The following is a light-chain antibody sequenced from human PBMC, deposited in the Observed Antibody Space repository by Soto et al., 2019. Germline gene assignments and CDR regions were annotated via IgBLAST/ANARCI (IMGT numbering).Light chain of an antibody. Sequence: QSALTQAASVSGSPGQSITISCTGASSDFGDHKSVSWYQHHPGKAPKLIIYEVNYRPSGVSSRFSGSRSGNTASLTISGLQAEDEAHYYCSSSTDTSILFGGGTQQTVL. V-gene: IGLV2-14*01. J-gene: IGLJ7*01. CDR1: SSDFGDHKS. CDR3: SSSTDTSIL. CDR2: EVN.